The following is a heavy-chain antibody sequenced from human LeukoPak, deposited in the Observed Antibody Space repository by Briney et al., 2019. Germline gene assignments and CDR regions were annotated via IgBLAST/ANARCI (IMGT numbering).Heavy chain of an antibody. Sequence: SQTLSLTCTVSGGSISSGGYYWSWIRQHPGKGLEWIGYIYYSGSTYYNPSLKSRVTISVDTSKNQFSLKLSSVTAVDTAVYYCARDSYDSSGYFEYFQHWGQGTLVTVSS. CDR1: GGSISSGGYY. J-gene: IGHJ1*01. D-gene: IGHD3-22*01. CDR2: IYYSGST. CDR3: ARDSYDSSGYFEYFQH. V-gene: IGHV4-31*03.